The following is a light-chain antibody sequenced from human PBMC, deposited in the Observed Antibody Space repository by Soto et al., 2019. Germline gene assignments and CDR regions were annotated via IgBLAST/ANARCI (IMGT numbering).Light chain of an antibody. CDR3: QQYYSRPIT. CDR1: QSVLYSSNNKNY. V-gene: IGKV4-1*01. CDR2: WAS. J-gene: IGKJ5*01. Sequence: DIVMTQSPDSLAVSLGERATINCKSSQSVLYSSNNKNYLAWYQQKPGQPPKLVIYWASTRESGVPDRITGRGSGTDFTLTISSLQAEDVAVYYCQQYYSRPITFGQGTRLEIK.